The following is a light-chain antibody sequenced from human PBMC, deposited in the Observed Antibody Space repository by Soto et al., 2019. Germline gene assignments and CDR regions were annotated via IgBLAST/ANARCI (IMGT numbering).Light chain of an antibody. CDR1: NSDVGGYNY. V-gene: IGLV2-14*01. CDR2: EVS. CDR3: SSYTSISTLYV. J-gene: IGLJ1*01. Sequence: QSVLTQPAFVSGSPGQSITISCTGTNSDVGGYNYVSWYQQHPGKAPELMIYEVSHRPSGVSNRFSGSKSDNTASLTISGLQAEDEADYYCSSYTSISTLYVFGTGTK.